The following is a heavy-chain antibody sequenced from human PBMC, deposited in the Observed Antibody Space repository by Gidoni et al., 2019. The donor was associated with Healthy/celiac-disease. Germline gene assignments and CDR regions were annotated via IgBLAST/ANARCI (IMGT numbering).Heavy chain of an antibody. D-gene: IGHD3-22*01. Sequence: EVPLVDSGGGLVKPGGALRLSCEASGLTFGSYSINWVRQAPGKGLEWVSSISSRSSYIYYADSVKGRFTISRDNAKNSLYLQMNSLRAEDTAVYYCARVAYYYDSSGYYYGTHDYWGQGTLVTVSS. CDR1: GLTFGSYS. V-gene: IGHV3-21*01. J-gene: IGHJ4*02. CDR3: ARVAYYYDSSGYYYGTHDY. CDR2: ISSRSSYI.